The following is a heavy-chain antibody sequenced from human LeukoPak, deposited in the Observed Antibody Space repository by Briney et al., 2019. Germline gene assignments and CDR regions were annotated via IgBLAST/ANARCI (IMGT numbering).Heavy chain of an antibody. J-gene: IGHJ5*02. CDR2: IGASGGTT. CDR3: ARDRPTYYYDSSGYLNWFDP. V-gene: IGHV3-23*01. CDR1: GFTFNTYS. D-gene: IGHD3-22*01. Sequence: SGGSLRLSCAGSGFTFNTYSMTWVRQAPGKGLEWVSVIGASGGTTYYADSVKGRFTISRDNSKNTLYLQMNSLRAEDTAVYYCARDRPTYYYDSSGYLNWFDPWGQGTLVTVSS.